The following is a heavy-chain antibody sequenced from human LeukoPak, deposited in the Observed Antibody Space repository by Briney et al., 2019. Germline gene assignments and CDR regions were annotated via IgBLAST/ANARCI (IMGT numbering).Heavy chain of an antibody. Sequence: PSETLSLTCTVSGYSISSGYYWGWIRPPPGKGLEWIGSIYHSGSTYYNPSLKRRVTISVDTSKNQFSLKLSSVTAADTAVYYCARDNRWEPWFDPWGQGTLVTVSS. CDR2: IYHSGST. CDR1: GYSISSGYY. V-gene: IGHV4-38-2*02. CDR3: ARDNRWEPWFDP. J-gene: IGHJ5*02. D-gene: IGHD1-26*01.